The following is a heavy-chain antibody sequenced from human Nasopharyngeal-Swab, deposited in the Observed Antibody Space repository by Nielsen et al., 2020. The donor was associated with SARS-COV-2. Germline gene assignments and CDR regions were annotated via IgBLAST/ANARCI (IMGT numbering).Heavy chain of an antibody. Sequence: ASVKVSCKASGYTFTSYDINWVRQATGQGLEWMGWMNPNSGNTGYAQKFQGRVTMTGNTSISTAYMELSSLRSEDTAVYYCARGFIVATIFHYYYYMDVWGKGTTVTVSS. CDR2: MNPNSGNT. J-gene: IGHJ6*03. D-gene: IGHD5-12*01. V-gene: IGHV1-8*01. CDR3: ARGFIVATIFHYYYYMDV. CDR1: GYTFTSYD.